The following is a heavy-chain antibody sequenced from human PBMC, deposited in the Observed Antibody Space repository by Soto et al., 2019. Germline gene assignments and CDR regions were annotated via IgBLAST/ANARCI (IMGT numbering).Heavy chain of an antibody. CDR3: ATCSGYVEGGWYYYGMDV. CDR1: GGTFSSYA. CDR2: IIPIFGTA. Sequence: QVQLVQSGAEVKKPGSSVKVSCKASGGTFSSYAISWVRQAPGQGLEWMGGIIPIFGTANYAQKFQGRVTITADESTSTAYMELSSLRSEDTAVYYCATCSGYVEGGWYYYGMDVWGQGTTVTVSS. V-gene: IGHV1-69*12. J-gene: IGHJ6*02. D-gene: IGHD5-12*01.